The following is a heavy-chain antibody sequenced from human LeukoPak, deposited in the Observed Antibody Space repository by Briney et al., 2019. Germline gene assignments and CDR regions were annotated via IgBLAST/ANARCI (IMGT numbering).Heavy chain of an antibody. J-gene: IGHJ6*02. CDR2: IYSGGST. D-gene: IGHD4-17*01. CDR3: ARGTGDHAYSYYYYGMDV. CDR1: GFTVSSNY. Sequence: GGSLRLSCAASGFTVSSNYMSWVRQAPGKGLEWVSVIYSGGSTYYADSVKSRFTISRDNSKNTLYLQMNSLRAEDTAVYYCARGTGDHAYSYYYYGMDVWGQGTTVTVSS. V-gene: IGHV3-66*01.